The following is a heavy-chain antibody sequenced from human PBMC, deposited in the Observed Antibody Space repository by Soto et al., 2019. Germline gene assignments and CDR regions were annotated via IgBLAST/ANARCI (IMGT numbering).Heavy chain of an antibody. CDR2: IVVGSGNT. J-gene: IGHJ4*02. Sequence: SVKVSCKASGFTFTSSAMQWVRQARGQRLEWIGWIVVGSGNTNYAQKFQERVIITRDMSTSTAYMELSSLRSEDTAVYYCAAALSIAVAVSLDYWGQGTLVTVSS. CDR1: GFTFTSSA. CDR3: AAALSIAVAVSLDY. V-gene: IGHV1-58*02. D-gene: IGHD6-19*01.